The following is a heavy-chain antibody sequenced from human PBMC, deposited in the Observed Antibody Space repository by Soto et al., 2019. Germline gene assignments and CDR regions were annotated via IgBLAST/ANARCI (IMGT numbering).Heavy chain of an antibody. Sequence: QVQLVKSGGGVVQPGRSLSLSCAASGFTFTAFAIHWVRQAPGKGLEWVAIISYDGGDTHFADSVKGRLTISRDNSKNTVYLQMNSLRPEDTAVYYCARDRFFDSYSFDYWGQGTLVTVSS. V-gene: IGHV3-30-3*01. D-gene: IGHD3-9*01. CDR2: ISYDGGDT. CDR1: GFTFTAFA. CDR3: ARDRFFDSYSFDY. J-gene: IGHJ4*02.